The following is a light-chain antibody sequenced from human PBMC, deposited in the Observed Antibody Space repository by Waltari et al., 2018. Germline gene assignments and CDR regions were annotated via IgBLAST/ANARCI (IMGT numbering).Light chain of an antibody. J-gene: IGLJ2*01. V-gene: IGLV2-23*01. Sequence: QSALTQPASVSGSPGPSITIPCPGTSSDVGSYTLVSWYQQHPGKAPKLMIYEGSKRPSGVSNRFSGSKSGNTASLTISGLQAEDEADYYCCSYAGSHVVFGGGTKLTVL. CDR3: CSYAGSHVV. CDR2: EGS. CDR1: SSDVGSYTL.